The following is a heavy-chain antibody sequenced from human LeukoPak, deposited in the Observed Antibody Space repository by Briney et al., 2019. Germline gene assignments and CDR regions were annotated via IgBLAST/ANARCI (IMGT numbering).Heavy chain of an antibody. D-gene: IGHD6-13*01. J-gene: IGHJ4*02. CDR3: ARVADPGIAAAGISPSDY. CDR1: GYSFTSYW. Sequence: GESLKISCKGSGYSFTSYWIGWVRQMPGKGLEWMGILYPGDSDTRYSLSFQGQVTISADKSISTAYLQWSSLKASDTAMCYCARVADPGIAAAGISPSDYWGQGTLVTVSS. CDR2: LYPGDSDT. V-gene: IGHV5-51*01.